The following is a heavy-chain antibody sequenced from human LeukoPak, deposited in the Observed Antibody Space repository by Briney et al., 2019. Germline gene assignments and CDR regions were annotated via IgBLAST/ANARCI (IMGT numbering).Heavy chain of an antibody. V-gene: IGHV3-74*01. CDR3: ARVGLGQQLVLRAFDI. D-gene: IGHD6-13*01. Sequence: GGSLRLSCAASAFTFSSYWMHWVRQAPGKGLVWVSRINSDGSSTSYADSVKGRFTISRDDAKNTLYLQMNSLRAEDTAVYYCARVGLGQQLVLRAFDIWGQGTMVTVSS. CDR2: INSDGSST. J-gene: IGHJ3*02. CDR1: AFTFSSYW.